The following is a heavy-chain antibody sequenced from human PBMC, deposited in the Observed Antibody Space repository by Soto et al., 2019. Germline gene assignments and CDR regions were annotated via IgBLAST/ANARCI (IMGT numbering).Heavy chain of an antibody. J-gene: IGHJ4*02. CDR2: IIPIFGAA. CDR3: ARVYLPYYYGSGADY. Sequence: SVKVSCKASGGTFSSYAISWVRQAPGQGLEWMGGIIPIFGAANYAQKFQGRVTITADKSTSTAYMELSSLRSEDTAVYYCARVYLPYYYGSGADYWGQGTLVTVSS. CDR1: GGTFSSYA. V-gene: IGHV1-69*06. D-gene: IGHD3-10*01.